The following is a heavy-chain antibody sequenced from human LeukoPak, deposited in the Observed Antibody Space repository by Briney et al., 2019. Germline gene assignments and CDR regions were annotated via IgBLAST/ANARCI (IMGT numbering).Heavy chain of an antibody. V-gene: IGHV5-51*01. Sequence: GESLQISCEGSGSSFTNYWIGWGRPLPGKGVEWMGIIYPGDFDTIYSPSFQGQVTISADKSISTAFLQWSSLKASDTAMYYCARSIPRSGTTLKFDYWGQGTLVTVSS. D-gene: IGHD1-7*01. CDR1: GSSFTNYW. J-gene: IGHJ4*02. CDR3: ARSIPRSGTTLKFDY. CDR2: IYPGDFDT.